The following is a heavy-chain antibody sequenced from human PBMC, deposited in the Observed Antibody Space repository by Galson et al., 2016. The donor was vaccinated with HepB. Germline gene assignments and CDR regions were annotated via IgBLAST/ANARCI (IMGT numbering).Heavy chain of an antibody. CDR1: GFSFSAYW. Sequence: SLRLSCAASGFSFSAYWLAWVRQAPGKGLEYVANINEAGSRTHYLDSAKGRFTISRDNAKNSVALQMDSLRADDTALYYCWSGYTSGIWGQGTRVTVSS. J-gene: IGHJ3*02. CDR3: WSGYTSGI. D-gene: IGHD6-19*01. V-gene: IGHV3-7*01. CDR2: INEAGSRT.